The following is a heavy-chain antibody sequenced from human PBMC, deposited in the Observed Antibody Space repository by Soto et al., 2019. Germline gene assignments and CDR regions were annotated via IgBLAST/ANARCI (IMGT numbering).Heavy chain of an antibody. Sequence: QVQLVQSGAEVKKPGASVKVSCKASGYNFMRYGFTWVRQAPGQGLEWMGWINVDNGETKYPQKIQGRVTMTTDTSTITVYMELRSLTSDDTAVYYCARWISGGYSDWFDPLGHGTLVTVSS. V-gene: IGHV1-18*04. CDR2: INVDNGET. CDR3: ARWISGGYSDWFDP. D-gene: IGHD1-26*01. J-gene: IGHJ5*02. CDR1: GYNFMRYG.